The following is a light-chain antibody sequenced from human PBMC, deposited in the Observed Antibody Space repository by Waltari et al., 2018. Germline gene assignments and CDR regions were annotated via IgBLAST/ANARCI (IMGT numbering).Light chain of an antibody. V-gene: IGKV1-39*01. CDR2: AAS. CDR3: QQSYRTPLT. J-gene: IGKJ4*01. CDR1: QSISTY. Sequence: DIKMTQYPSSLSASVGDRVTITCRTSQSISTYLNWYQQKPGKAPKLLISAASSLQSGVPSRFSGSGSGTDFTLTISSLQPEDYATYFCQQSYRTPLTFGGGTKVEIK.